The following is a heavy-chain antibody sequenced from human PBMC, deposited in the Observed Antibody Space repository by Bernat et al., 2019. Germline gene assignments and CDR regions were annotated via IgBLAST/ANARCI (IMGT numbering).Heavy chain of an antibody. D-gene: IGHD3-22*01. CDR1: GFSFSGYW. J-gene: IGHJ4*02. CDR2: INSEGSST. Sequence: EVQLVESGGGLVQPGGSLRLSCASSGFSFSGYWMHWVRQDPGKGLVWVSRINSEGSSTYYADSVKGRFTISRDNSKNTLYLQMNSLRAEDTAVYYCAKLIVGNFDYWGQGTLVTVSS. V-gene: IGHV3-74*01. CDR3: AKLIVGNFDY.